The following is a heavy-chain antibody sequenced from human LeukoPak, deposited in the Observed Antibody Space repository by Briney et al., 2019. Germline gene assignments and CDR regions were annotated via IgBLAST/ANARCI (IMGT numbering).Heavy chain of an antibody. CDR2: IKGDESWT. CDR3: VRDGDAYNFDH. CDR1: GFTFRSHW. J-gene: IGHJ4*02. D-gene: IGHD5-24*01. Sequence: GGSLRLSCAASGFTFRSHWMHWVRQAPGKGLVWVSRIKGDESWTNYADSVKGRFTISRDNAKNTLYLQMTSLRAEDTAMYYCVRDGDAYNFDHWGQGTLVTVSS. V-gene: IGHV3-74*01.